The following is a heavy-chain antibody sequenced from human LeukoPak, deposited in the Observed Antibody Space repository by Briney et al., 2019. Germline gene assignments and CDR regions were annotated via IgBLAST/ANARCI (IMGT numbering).Heavy chain of an antibody. CDR1: GFTFSSYG. CDR2: IWYGGSNK. V-gene: IGHV3-33*01. J-gene: IGHJ4*02. CDR3: ARGTDYYDSNGFDY. D-gene: IGHD3-22*01. Sequence: PGRSLRLSCAASGFTFSSYGMHWVRQAPGKGLEGVAVIWYGGSNKYYADSVKGRFTISRDNSQNALYLQMNSLRAEDTAVYYCARGTDYYDSNGFDYWGQGTLVTVCS.